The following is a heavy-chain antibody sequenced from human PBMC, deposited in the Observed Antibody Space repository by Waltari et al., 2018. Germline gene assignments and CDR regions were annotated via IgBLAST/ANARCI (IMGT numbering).Heavy chain of an antibody. CDR2: INPNSGGT. D-gene: IGHD4-17*01. CDR1: GYRFTLHY. CDR3: ARGYYGDFTLDY. V-gene: IGHV1-2*02. J-gene: IGHJ4*02. Sequence: QVQLVQSGAAVKKPGASVKVSCKAYGYRFTLHYIHWVRQAPGQGLGWMGWINPNSGGTNYAQKFQGRVTMTRDTSISTAYMEVSRLRSDDTAVYYCARGYYGDFTLDYWGQGTLVTVSS.